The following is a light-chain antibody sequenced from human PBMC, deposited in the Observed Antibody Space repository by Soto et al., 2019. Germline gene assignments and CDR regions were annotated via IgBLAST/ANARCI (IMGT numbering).Light chain of an antibody. CDR2: GAS. Sequence: EIVLTQSPGTLSLSPGERATLSCRASQSVSSNYLAWYQQKPGQAPRLLIYGASSRATGIPDRFSGTGSGTDFTLTISRLEPEDFAVYYCQQYGGSTYTFGQGTKLDIK. J-gene: IGKJ2*01. CDR3: QQYGGSTYT. V-gene: IGKV3-20*01. CDR1: QSVSSNY.